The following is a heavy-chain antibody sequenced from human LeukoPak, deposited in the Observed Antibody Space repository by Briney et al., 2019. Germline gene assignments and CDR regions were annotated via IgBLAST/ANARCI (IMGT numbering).Heavy chain of an antibody. CDR1: GGSISSYY. Sequence: PSETLSLTCTVSGGSISSYYWSWIRQPPGKGLEWMGYIYYSGSTNYNPSLKSRVTISVDTSKNQFSLKLSSVTAADTAVYYCARSRPGDAFDIWGQGTMVTVSS. CDR3: ARSRPGDAFDI. CDR2: IYYSGST. V-gene: IGHV4-59*01. J-gene: IGHJ3*02.